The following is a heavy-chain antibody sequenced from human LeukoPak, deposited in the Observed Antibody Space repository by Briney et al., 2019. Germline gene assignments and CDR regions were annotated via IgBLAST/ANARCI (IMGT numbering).Heavy chain of an antibody. CDR3: AWSPAREYSSGWFDY. CDR2: ISGGGGSA. Sequence: GGSLRLSCVASGFTFSSFAMSWVRQAPGKGLEWVSLISGGGGSAYYADSVKGRFTISRDNSKNTLYLQMNSLRAEDTAVYYCAWSPAREYSSGWFDYWGQGTLVTVSS. J-gene: IGHJ4*02. V-gene: IGHV3-23*01. CDR1: GFTFSSFA. D-gene: IGHD6-19*01.